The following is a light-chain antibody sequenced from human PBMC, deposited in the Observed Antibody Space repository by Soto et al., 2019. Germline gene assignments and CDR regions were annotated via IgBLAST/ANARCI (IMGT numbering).Light chain of an antibody. V-gene: IGKV3-20*01. J-gene: IGKJ1*01. CDR2: GAS. CDR3: KQYGSSLTWT. Sequence: EIVLTQSPGTLSLSPGERATLSCRASQSVSSSYLAWYQQKPGQAPRLLIYGASSRATGIPDRFSGSGSGTDFTLTISRLETEDFAVYYCKQYGSSLTWTFGQGTKVEIK. CDR1: QSVSSSY.